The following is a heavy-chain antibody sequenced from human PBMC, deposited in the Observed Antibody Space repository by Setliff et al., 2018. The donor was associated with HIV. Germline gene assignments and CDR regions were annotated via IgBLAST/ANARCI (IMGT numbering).Heavy chain of an antibody. CDR1: GDSFSAYY. CDR3: ARTLGSGTFRYYFDY. V-gene: IGHV4-59*08. Sequence: PSETLSLTCALYGDSFSAYYWSWIRQPPGKGLEWIGYIYYTGSTNYNPSLKSRVTISVDTSKNQFSLKLTSVAAADTAVYYCARTLGSGTFRYYFDYWGQGTLVTVSS. CDR2: IYYTGST. D-gene: IGHD3-10*01. J-gene: IGHJ4*02.